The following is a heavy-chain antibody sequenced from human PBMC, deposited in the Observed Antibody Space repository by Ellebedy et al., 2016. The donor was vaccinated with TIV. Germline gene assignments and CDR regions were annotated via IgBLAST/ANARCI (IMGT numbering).Heavy chain of an antibody. CDR2: IYDTGVT. CDR1: GGSLSSHF. D-gene: IGHD3-16*01. V-gene: IGHV4-59*11. J-gene: IGHJ5*02. Sequence: MPSETLSLTCTVSGGSLSSHFWSWIRQPPRKGLEWIGRIYDTGVTNYSPSLKSRVTMSIDTSKNQFSLQLSFVTAADTAVYYCVRGTGDNMIGLKGWFDPWGQGTLVTVSS. CDR3: VRGTGDNMIGLKGWFDP.